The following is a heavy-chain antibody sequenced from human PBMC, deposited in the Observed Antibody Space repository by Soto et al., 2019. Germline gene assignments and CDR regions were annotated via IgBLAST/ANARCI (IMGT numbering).Heavy chain of an antibody. CDR1: GYTFTSYY. CDR2: INPSGGST. CDR3: ARRSRGSGGGGYYFDY. V-gene: IGHV1-46*01. D-gene: IGHD6-25*01. J-gene: IGHJ4*02. Sequence: QVQLVQSGAEVKKPGASVKVSCKASGYTFTSYYMHWVRQAPGQGLEWMGIINPSGGSTSYAQKFAGKVTMTRNTSPSTVYIELSSLTTEGTAVYYGARRSRGSGGGGYYFDYWGQGTLVTVSS.